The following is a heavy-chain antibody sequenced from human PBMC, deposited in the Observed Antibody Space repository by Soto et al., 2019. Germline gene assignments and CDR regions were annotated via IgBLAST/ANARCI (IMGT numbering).Heavy chain of an antibody. D-gene: IGHD3-10*02. V-gene: IGHV4-4*02. CDR3: ASVRGGYYYAMDV. CDR1: GGSISSSNW. Sequence: QVQLQESGPGLVKPSGTLSLTCAVSGGSISSSNWWSWVRQPPGKGLEWIGEIYHSGSTNYNPSLKSRGTISVDKSRNQFALKLSSVTAADAAVYYCASVRGGYYYAMDVWGQGTTVTVSS. CDR2: IYHSGST. J-gene: IGHJ6*02.